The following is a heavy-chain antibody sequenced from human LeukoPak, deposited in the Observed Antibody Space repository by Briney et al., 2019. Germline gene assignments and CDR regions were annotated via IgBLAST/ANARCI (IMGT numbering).Heavy chain of an antibody. D-gene: IGHD3-10*01. CDR1: GGTFSSYA. V-gene: IGHV1-3*01. Sequence: ASVKVSCKASGGTFSSYAMHWVRQAPGQRLEWMGWINAGNGNTKYSQKFQGRVTITRDTSASTAYMELSSLRSEDTAVYYCARRGNYYGSGSSRLSYYYGMDVWGQGTTVTVSS. CDR3: ARRGNYYGSGSSRLSYYYGMDV. J-gene: IGHJ6*02. CDR2: INAGNGNT.